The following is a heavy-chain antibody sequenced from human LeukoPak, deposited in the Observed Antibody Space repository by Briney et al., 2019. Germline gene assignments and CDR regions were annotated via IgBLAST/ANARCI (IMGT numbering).Heavy chain of an antibody. D-gene: IGHD6-19*01. V-gene: IGHV3-73*01. Sequence: GGSLRLSCAASGFTFSGSAMHWVRQASGKGLEWVGRIRSKANSYATAYAASVKGRFTISRDDSKNTAYLQMNSLKTEDTAVYYCASHIAVAGMGVDYWGQGTLVTVSS. CDR2: IRSKANSYAT. CDR3: ASHIAVAGMGVDY. CDR1: GFTFSGSA. J-gene: IGHJ4*02.